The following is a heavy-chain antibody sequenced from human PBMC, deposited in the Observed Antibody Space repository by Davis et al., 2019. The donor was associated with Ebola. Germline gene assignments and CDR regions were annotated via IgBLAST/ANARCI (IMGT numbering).Heavy chain of an antibody. CDR1: GFTFSSYA. Sequence: PGGSLRLSCAASGFTFSSYAMSWVRQAPGKGLEWVSAISGSGGSTYYADSVKGRFTISRDNSKNTLYLQMNSLRAEDTAVYYCAKDQFRIAVAGTGFDYWGQGTLVTVSS. D-gene: IGHD6-19*01. V-gene: IGHV3-23*01. CDR3: AKDQFRIAVAGTGFDY. CDR2: ISGSGGST. J-gene: IGHJ4*02.